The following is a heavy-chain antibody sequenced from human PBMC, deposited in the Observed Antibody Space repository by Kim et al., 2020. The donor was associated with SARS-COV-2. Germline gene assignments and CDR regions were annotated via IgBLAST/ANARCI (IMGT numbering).Heavy chain of an antibody. V-gene: IGHV3-30-3*01. CDR2: ISYDGSNK. CDR1: GFTFSSYA. Sequence: GGSLRLSCAASGFTFSSYAMHWVRQAPGKGLEWVAVISYDGSNKYYADSVKGRFTISRDNSKNTLYLQMNSLRAEDTAVYYCARDFSPLKLMVYAAFDY. J-gene: IGHJ4*01. CDR3: ARDFSPLKLMVYAAFDY. D-gene: IGHD2-8*01.